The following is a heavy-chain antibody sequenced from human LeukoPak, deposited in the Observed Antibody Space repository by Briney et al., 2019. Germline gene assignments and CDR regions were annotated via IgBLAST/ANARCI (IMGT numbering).Heavy chain of an antibody. CDR3: ATTMVRGVKNWFDP. CDR2: IRYDGSNK. V-gene: IGHV3-30*02. Sequence: GGSLRLSCAPSGFTFDDCAMHWVRQAPGKGLEWVAFIRYDGSNKYYADSVKGRFTISRDNSKNTLYLQMNSLRAEDTAVYYCATTMVRGVKNWFDPWGQGTLVTVSS. D-gene: IGHD3-10*01. J-gene: IGHJ5*02. CDR1: GFTFDDCA.